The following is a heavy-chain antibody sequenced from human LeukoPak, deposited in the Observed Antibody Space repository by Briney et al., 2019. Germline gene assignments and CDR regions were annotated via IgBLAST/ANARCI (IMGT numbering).Heavy chain of an antibody. CDR2: ISSSSSTI. J-gene: IGHJ6*02. V-gene: IGHV3-48*02. CDR3: ARDDLEDCSSTSCYSYYYYGMDV. Sequence: GGSLRLSCAASGFTFSSYSMNWVRQAPGKGLEWVSYISSSSSTIYYADSVKGRFTISRDNAKNSLYLRMNSLRDEDTAVYYCARDDLEDCSSTSCYSYYYYGMDVWGQGTTVTVSS. D-gene: IGHD2-2*01. CDR1: GFTFSSYS.